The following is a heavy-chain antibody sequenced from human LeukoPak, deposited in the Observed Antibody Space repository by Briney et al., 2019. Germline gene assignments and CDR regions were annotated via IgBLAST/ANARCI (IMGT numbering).Heavy chain of an antibody. CDR2: IRGSGSDT. CDR1: GFTFSNYA. V-gene: IGHV3-23*01. CDR3: AKGRYGDYYDGFDV. J-gene: IGHJ3*01. Sequence: PGGSLRLSCAASGFTFSNYAMNWVRQAPGKGLEWVSTIRGSGSDTYYVDSVKGRFIMSRDNSKGMLFLQMTGLRAEDTALYYCAKGRYGDYYDGFDVWGQGTLVTVSS. D-gene: IGHD4-17*01.